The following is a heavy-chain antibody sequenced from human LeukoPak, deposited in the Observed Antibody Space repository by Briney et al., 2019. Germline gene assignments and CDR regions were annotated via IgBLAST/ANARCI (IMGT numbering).Heavy chain of an antibody. CDR3: AELGITMIGGV. Sequence: GGSLRLSCAASEFTFSSYSMNWVRQAPGKGLEWVSYISSSSHTIYYADSVKGRFTISRDNAKNSLYLQMNSLRAEDTAVYYCAELGITMIGGVWGKGTTVTISS. D-gene: IGHD3-10*02. CDR1: EFTFSSYS. V-gene: IGHV3-48*01. J-gene: IGHJ6*04. CDR2: ISSSSHTI.